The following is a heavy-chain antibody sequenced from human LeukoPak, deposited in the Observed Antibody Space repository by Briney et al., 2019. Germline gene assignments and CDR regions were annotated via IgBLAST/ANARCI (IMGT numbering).Heavy chain of an antibody. CDR3: ATKGADTFFDY. D-gene: IGHD3-16*01. J-gene: IGHJ4*02. CDR1: GYTFSGDY. CDR2: INPSTGGT. V-gene: IGHV1-2*06. Sequence: ASVKVSCKASGYTFSGDYVHWVRQAPGQGLEWMGRINPSTGGTTYAQKFQGRLTMTRDTSISTAHMELSRLRSDDTAVYYCATKGADTFFDYWGQGTLVTVSS.